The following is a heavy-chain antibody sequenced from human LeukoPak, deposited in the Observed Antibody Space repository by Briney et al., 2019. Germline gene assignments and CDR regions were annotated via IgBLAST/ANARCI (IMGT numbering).Heavy chain of an antibody. CDR2: IYYSGST. CDR3: ARDRPPAFDI. CDR1: GGSISSSSYY. Sequence: SETLSLPCTVSGGSISSSSYYWGWIRQPPGKGLEWIGSIYYSGSTYYNPSLKSRVTISVDTSKNQFSLKLSSVTAADTAVYYCARDRPPAFDIWGQGTMVTVSS. J-gene: IGHJ3*02. V-gene: IGHV4-39*07.